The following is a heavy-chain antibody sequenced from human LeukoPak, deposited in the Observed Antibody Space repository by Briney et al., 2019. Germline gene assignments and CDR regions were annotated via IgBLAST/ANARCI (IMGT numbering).Heavy chain of an antibody. CDR3: AREGMATINIDY. Sequence: GASVKVSCKASGGTFSSYTISWVRQAPGQGLEWMGRIIPILGIANYAQKFQGRVTITADKSTSTAYMELSSLGSEDTAVYYCAREGMATINIDYWGQGTLVTVSS. CDR1: GGTFSSYT. V-gene: IGHV1-69*04. D-gene: IGHD5-24*01. CDR2: IIPILGIA. J-gene: IGHJ4*02.